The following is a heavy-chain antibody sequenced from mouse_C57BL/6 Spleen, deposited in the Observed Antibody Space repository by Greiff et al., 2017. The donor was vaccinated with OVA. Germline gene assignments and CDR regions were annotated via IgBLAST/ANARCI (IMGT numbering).Heavy chain of an antibody. Sequence: QVQLQQPGAELVRPGSSVKLSCKASGYTFTSYWMDWVKQRPGQGLEWIGNIYPSDSETHYNQKFKDKATLTVDKSSSTAYMQLSSLTSEDSAVYYCAREGRYYYGSSLYYAMDCWGQGTSVTVSS. J-gene: IGHJ4*01. V-gene: IGHV1-61*01. CDR1: GYTFTSYW. CDR3: AREGRYYYGSSLYYAMDC. CDR2: IYPSDSET. D-gene: IGHD1-1*01.